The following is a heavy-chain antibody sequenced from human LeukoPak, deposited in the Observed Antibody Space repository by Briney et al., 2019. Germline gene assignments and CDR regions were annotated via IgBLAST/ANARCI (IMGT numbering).Heavy chain of an antibody. D-gene: IGHD3-16*02. Sequence: GRSLRLSCAASGFTFDDYAMHWVRQAPGKGLEWVSGISWNSGSIVYADSVKGRFTISRDNAKNSLYLQMNSLRAEDTAVYYCARDPYVWGSYRYDAFDIWGQGTMVTVSS. CDR3: ARDPYVWGSYRYDAFDI. CDR1: GFTFDDYA. V-gene: IGHV3-9*01. J-gene: IGHJ3*02. CDR2: ISWNSGSI.